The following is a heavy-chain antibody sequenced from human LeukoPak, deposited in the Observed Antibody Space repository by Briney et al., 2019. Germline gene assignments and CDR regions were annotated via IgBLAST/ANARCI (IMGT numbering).Heavy chain of an antibody. D-gene: IGHD6-13*01. Sequence: SVTVSCKAPGGTFSSYAISWVRQAPGQGLEWMGGIIPIFGTANYAQKFQGRVTITADESTSAAYMELSSLRSEDTAVYYCSAAAGSGYWGQGTLVTVSS. J-gene: IGHJ4*02. CDR1: GGTFSSYA. CDR3: SAAAGSGY. CDR2: IIPIFGTA. V-gene: IGHV1-69*13.